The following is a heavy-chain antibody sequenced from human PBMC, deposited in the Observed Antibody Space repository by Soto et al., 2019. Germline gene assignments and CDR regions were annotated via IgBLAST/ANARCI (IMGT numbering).Heavy chain of an antibody. Sequence: SETLSLTCTVSGGSISSGGYYWSWILHHPGKGLEWIGYIYYSGSTYYNPSLKSRVTISVDTSKNQFSLKLSSVTAADTAVYYCARGSVVAATLFDYWGQGTLVTVSA. CDR1: GGSISSGGYY. D-gene: IGHD2-15*01. CDR2: IYYSGST. V-gene: IGHV4-31*03. CDR3: ARGSVVAATLFDY. J-gene: IGHJ4*02.